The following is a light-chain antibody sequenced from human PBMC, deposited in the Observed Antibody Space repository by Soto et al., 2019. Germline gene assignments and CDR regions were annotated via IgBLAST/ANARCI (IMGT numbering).Light chain of an antibody. CDR1: QSLCTN. CDR2: GAS. CDR3: QQYDNWPPTT. V-gene: IGKV3-15*01. J-gene: IGKJ5*01. Sequence: EIVMTQSPGTLSVSPGETATLSCRASQSLCTNFAWYQQKPGQAHRLLIYGASTRPDCIPARFSGRGSGTDVTLTISGLQSDALAVYSCQQYDNWPPTTFSQGTRLEIK.